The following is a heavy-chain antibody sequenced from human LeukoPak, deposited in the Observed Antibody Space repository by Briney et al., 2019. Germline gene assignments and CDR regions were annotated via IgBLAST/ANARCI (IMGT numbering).Heavy chain of an antibody. V-gene: IGHV4-59*12. CDR1: GGSISSFY. CDR3: ARDGGTRLGFDP. J-gene: IGHJ5*02. CDR2: VYYSGNV. D-gene: IGHD3-16*01. Sequence: SETLSLTCSVSGGSISSFYWSWIRQPPGKGLEWIAYVYYSGNVNYNPSLKSRVTILADASKNQFSLRLNSVTAADTGVYYCARDGGTRLGFDPWGQGTLVTVSS.